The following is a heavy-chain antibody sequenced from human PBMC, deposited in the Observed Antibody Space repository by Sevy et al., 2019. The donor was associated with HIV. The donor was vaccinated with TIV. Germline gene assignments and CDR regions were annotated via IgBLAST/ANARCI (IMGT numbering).Heavy chain of an antibody. J-gene: IGHJ4*02. CDR1: GFTLTSYT. CDR2: ISATGGST. D-gene: IGHD2-15*01. CDR3: AKTLHKLQFDPHYFDY. Sequence: GGSLRLSCAASGFTLTSYTMNWVRQAPGKGLEWVASISATGGSTYYADSVKGRFTISRDVSKGTLNLQMNSLTAEDTAIVYCAKTLHKLQFDPHYFDYWGQGTLVTVSS. V-gene: IGHV3-23*01.